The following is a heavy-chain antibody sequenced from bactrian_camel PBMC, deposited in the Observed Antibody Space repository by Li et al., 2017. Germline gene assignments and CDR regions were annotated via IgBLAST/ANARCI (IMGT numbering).Heavy chain of an antibody. V-gene: IGHV3S53*01. J-gene: IGHJ6*01. Sequence: HVQLVESGGGSVQAGGSLRLSCTASGFSVGDVNMAYYRKAPGNECALISTISNDGRTTYGDSVKGRFTISRDNAENTVYLLMNSLKPEDTARYYCAANHPTWRGLGWECDGDFEYWGQGTQVTVS. D-gene: IGHD5*01. CDR2: ISNDGRT. CDR1: GFSVGDVN. CDR3: AANHPTWRGLGWECDGDFEY.